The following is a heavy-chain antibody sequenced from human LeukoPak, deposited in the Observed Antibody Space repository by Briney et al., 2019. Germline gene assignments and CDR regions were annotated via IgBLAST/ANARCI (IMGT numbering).Heavy chain of an antibody. V-gene: IGHV3-7*05. J-gene: IGHJ5*02. CDR1: GFTFSSYW. Sequence: PGGSLRLSCAASGFTFSSYWMSWVRQAPGKGLEWVANIKQDGSEKYYVDSVEGRFTISRDDGQNFLYLQMNSLTVEDTAVYYCARRNWFDPWGQGTLVTVSS. CDR2: IKQDGSEK. CDR3: ARRNWFDP.